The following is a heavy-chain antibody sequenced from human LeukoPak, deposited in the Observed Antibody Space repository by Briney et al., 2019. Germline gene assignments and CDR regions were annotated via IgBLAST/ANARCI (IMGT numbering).Heavy chain of an antibody. J-gene: IGHJ4*02. D-gene: IGHD4-11*01. CDR3: ASEMNDYSTPYYFDY. V-gene: IGHV3-21*01. CDR1: GFTFSSYS. CDR2: ISSSSSYI. Sequence: PGGSLRLSCAASGFTFSSYSMNWVRQAPGKGLEWVSSISSSSSYIYYADSVKGRFTISRDNAKNSLYLQMNSLRAEDTAVYYCASEMNDYSTPYYFDYWGQGTLVTVSS.